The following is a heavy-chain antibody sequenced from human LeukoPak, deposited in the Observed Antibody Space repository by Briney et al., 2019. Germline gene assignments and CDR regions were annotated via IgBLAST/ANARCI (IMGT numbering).Heavy chain of an antibody. V-gene: IGHV1-69*05. Sequence: ASVKVSCKASGGTFSSCAISWVRQAPGQGLEWMGRIIPIFGTANYAQKFQGRVTITTDESTSTAYMELSSLRSEDTAVYYCARDRSPMFDTSDAFDIWGQGTMVTVSS. J-gene: IGHJ3*02. CDR1: GGTFSSCA. CDR3: ARDRSPMFDTSDAFDI. D-gene: IGHD2-2*01. CDR2: IIPIFGTA.